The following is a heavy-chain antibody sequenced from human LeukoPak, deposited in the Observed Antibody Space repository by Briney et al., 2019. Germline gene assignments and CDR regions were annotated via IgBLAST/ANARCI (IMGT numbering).Heavy chain of an antibody. CDR2: VFHSGST. Sequence: SEPLSLPSTVSGGSISSYYWNWIRPPPGKGLEWIGYVFHSGSTNYNPSLKNRVTMSVDTSKNQFSLRLSSVTAADTAVYYCAREASSGWHIDYWGQGTLVTVSS. V-gene: IGHV4-59*01. J-gene: IGHJ4*02. CDR3: AREASSGWHIDY. CDR1: GGSISSYY. D-gene: IGHD6-19*01.